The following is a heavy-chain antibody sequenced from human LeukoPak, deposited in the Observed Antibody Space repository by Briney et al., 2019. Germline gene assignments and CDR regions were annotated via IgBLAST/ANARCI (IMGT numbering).Heavy chain of an antibody. CDR1: GFTVSSNY. CDR3: ARDRTGYSSGWYLY. CDR2: IYSGGST. Sequence: PGGSLRLSCAASGFTVSSNYMSWVRQAPGKGLEWVSVIYSGGSTYYADSVKGRFTISRDNSKNTLYLQMNSLRAEDTAVYYCARDRTGYSSGWYLYWGQGTLVTVSP. V-gene: IGHV3-53*01. D-gene: IGHD6-19*01. J-gene: IGHJ4*02.